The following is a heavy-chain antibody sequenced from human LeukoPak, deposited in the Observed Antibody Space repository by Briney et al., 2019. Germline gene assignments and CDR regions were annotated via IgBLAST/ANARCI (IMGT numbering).Heavy chain of an antibody. J-gene: IGHJ4*02. CDR3: ARDLSTYYYDSSGPFDY. Sequence: SGGSLRVSCAASGFTFSSYGMHWVRQAPGKGLEWVAVISYDGSNKYYADSVKGRFTISRDNSKNTLYLQMNSLRAEDTAVYYCARDLSTYYYDSSGPFDYWGQGTLVTVSS. CDR1: GFTFSSYG. D-gene: IGHD3-22*01. V-gene: IGHV3-30*03. CDR2: ISYDGSNK.